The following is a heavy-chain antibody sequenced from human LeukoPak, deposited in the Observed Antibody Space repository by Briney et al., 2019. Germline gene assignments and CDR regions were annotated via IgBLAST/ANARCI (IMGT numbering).Heavy chain of an antibody. Sequence: GGSLRLSCAASGFTFSSYSMNWVRQAPGKGLEWVSYISSSSSTIYYADSVKGRFTISRDNSKNTLYLQMNSLRAEDTAVYYCARAAYCGGDCYLFDYWGQGTLVTVSS. D-gene: IGHD2-21*02. CDR2: ISSSSSTI. CDR3: ARAAYCGGDCYLFDY. CDR1: GFTFSSYS. V-gene: IGHV3-48*01. J-gene: IGHJ4*02.